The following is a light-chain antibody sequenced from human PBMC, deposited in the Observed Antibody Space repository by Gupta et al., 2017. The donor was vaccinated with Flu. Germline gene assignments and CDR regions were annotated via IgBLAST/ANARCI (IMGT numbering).Light chain of an antibody. CDR2: GAS. V-gene: IGKV3-20*01. Sequence: EIVLTQSPGTLSLSPGERATLSCRASQSVSSINLAWYQQKPGQAPRLLISGASSKAPGIPDRVSGSGSGTDFTLTISRLEPEDFAVYTCQQGGSSPWTFGQGTKVEIK. CDR1: QSVSSIN. CDR3: QQGGSSPWT. J-gene: IGKJ1*01.